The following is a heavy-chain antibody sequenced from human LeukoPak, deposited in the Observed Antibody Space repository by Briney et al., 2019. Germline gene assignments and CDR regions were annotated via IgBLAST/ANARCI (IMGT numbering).Heavy chain of an antibody. V-gene: IGHV1-18*01. CDR1: GYTFTSYG. D-gene: IGHD6-13*01. CDR3: ARVYSSSWYRPECGAFDI. Sequence: ASVKVSCKASGYTFTSYGISWVRQAPGQGLEWMVWISAYNGNTNYAQKLQGRVTMTTDTSTSTAYMELRSLRSDDTAVYYCARVYSSSWYRPECGAFDIWGQGTMVTVSS. CDR2: ISAYNGNT. J-gene: IGHJ3*02.